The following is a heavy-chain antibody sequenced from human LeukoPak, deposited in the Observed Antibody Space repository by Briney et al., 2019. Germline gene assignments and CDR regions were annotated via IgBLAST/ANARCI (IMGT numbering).Heavy chain of an antibody. J-gene: IGHJ3*02. CDR3: AKYMYSSNWYCPFDI. D-gene: IGHD6-13*01. Sequence: GGSLRLSCAASGFTFSSYAMTWVRQAPGEGLEWVSTINNSGGNTYYAVSVKGRFTISRDNSENTLYLQMSTLRAEDTAVYYCAKYMYSSNWYCPFDIWGQGTMVTVPS. V-gene: IGHV3-23*01. CDR1: GFTFSSYA. CDR2: INNSGGNT.